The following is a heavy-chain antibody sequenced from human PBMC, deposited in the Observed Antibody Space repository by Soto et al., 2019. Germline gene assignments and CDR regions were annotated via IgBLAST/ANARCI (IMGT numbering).Heavy chain of an antibody. CDR2: IYWDADK. Sequence: QITLKESGPTLVKPTQTLTLTCTFSGFSLSTSGVGVGWFRQPPGKALEWLALIYWDADKRYSPSLKSRLTITKDTSKNQVVLTMTNMDPVDTATYYCALRQTYCGGNCYSGFDYWGQGTLVTVSS. D-gene: IGHD2-21*02. J-gene: IGHJ4*02. V-gene: IGHV2-5*02. CDR1: GFSLSTSGVG. CDR3: ALRQTYCGGNCYSGFDY.